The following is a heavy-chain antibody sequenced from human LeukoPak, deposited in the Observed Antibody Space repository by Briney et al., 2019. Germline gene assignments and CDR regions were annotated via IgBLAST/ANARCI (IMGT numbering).Heavy chain of an antibody. D-gene: IGHD5-18*01. Sequence: ASVKVSCKASGGTFSSYAISWVRQAPGQGLEWMGGIIPIFGTANYAQKFQGRVTMTEDTSTDTAYMELSSLRSEDTAVYYCATDPGYLDAFDIWGQGTMVTVSS. CDR3: ATDPGYLDAFDI. CDR2: IIPIFGTA. V-gene: IGHV1-69*06. J-gene: IGHJ3*02. CDR1: GGTFSSYA.